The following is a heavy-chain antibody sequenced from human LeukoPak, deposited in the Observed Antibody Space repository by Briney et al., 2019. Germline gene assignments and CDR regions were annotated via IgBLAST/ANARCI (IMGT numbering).Heavy chain of an antibody. CDR2: ITSSSST. V-gene: IGHV3-21*01. CDR1: GFTFSSYS. D-gene: IGHD3-3*01. J-gene: IGHJ4*02. Sequence: GGSLRLSGAASGFTFSSYSVNWVRQAPGKGLEWVSSITSSSSTYYSDSVKGRFTISRDNAKNSLYLQMNSLRVEDTAVYYCARVGFYDFWSGINFFDYWGQGTLVTVSS. CDR3: ARVGFYDFWSGINFFDY.